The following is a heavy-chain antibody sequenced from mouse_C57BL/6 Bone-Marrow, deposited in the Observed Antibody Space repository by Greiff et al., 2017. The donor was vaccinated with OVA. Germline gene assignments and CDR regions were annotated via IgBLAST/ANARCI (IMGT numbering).Heavy chain of an antibody. CDR2: ISYSGST. Sequence: EVQRVESGPGMVKPSQSLSLTCTVTGYSITSGYDWHWIRHFPGNKLEWMGYISYSGSTNYNPSLKSRISITHDTSKNHFFLKLNSVTTEDTATYYCARVTRITTVVATDWYFDVWGTGTTVTVSS. V-gene: IGHV3-1*01. CDR1: GYSITSGYD. D-gene: IGHD1-1*01. CDR3: ARVTRITTVVATDWYFDV. J-gene: IGHJ1*03.